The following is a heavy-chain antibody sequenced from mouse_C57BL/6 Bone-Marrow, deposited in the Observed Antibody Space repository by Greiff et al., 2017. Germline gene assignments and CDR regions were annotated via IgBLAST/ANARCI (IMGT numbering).Heavy chain of an antibody. V-gene: IGHV1-85*01. CDR1: GYTFTSYD. CDR3: ARGLGPYAMDY. CDR2: IYPRDGST. D-gene: IGHD4-1*01. J-gene: IGHJ4*01. Sequence: VKVVESGPELVKPGASVKLSCKASGYTFTSYDINWVKQRPGQGLEWIGWIYPRDGSTKYNEKFKGKATLTVDTSSSTAYMGLHSLTSEDSAVYFCARGLGPYAMDYWGQGTSVTVSS.